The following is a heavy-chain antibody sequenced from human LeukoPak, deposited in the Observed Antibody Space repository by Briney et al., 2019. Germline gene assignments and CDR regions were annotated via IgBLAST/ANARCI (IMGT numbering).Heavy chain of an antibody. CDR2: INDSGSP. CDR3: ARGPHPHWPLGQF. CDR1: GGSFNDYH. Sequence: PSETLSLTCEVNGGSFNDYHWTWIRQSPGKGLEYIGEINDSGSPIYSPSLRSRLTISVDTSKNQFSVTLTSVTAADTAVYYCARGPHPHWPLGQFWGQGSLVTVPS. J-gene: IGHJ4*02. V-gene: IGHV4-34*01. D-gene: IGHD3-16*01.